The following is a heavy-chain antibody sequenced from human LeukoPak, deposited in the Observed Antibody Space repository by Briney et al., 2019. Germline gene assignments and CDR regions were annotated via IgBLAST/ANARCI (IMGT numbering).Heavy chain of an antibody. CDR3: LTGPGGSSSHRDS. CDR2: ISSGSSTR. J-gene: IGHJ4*02. CDR1: GFTLSSYS. V-gene: IGHV3-48*02. Sequence: GGSLRLSCTTSGFTLSSYSMNWVRQAPGKGLEWVSYISSGSSTRQYADSVKGRFTISRDNAKNSLYLQMSSLQNADTAVYYCLTGPGGSSSHRDSWGQGNLVTVSS. D-gene: IGHD6-6*01.